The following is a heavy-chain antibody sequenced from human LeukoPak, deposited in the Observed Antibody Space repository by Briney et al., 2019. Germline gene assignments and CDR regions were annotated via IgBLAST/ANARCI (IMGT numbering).Heavy chain of an antibody. CDR2: ISSSSSYT. D-gene: IGHD6-19*01. J-gene: IGHJ6*02. V-gene: IGHV3-11*06. Sequence: GGSLRLSCAASGFTISDYYMSWIRQAPGKGLEWVSYISSSSSYTNYADSAKGRFTISRDNAKNSLYLQMNSLRAEDTAVYYCARDGVAVAGTVSNYYYYYYGMDVWGQGTTVTVSS. CDR3: ARDGVAVAGTVSNYYYYYYGMDV. CDR1: GFTISDYY.